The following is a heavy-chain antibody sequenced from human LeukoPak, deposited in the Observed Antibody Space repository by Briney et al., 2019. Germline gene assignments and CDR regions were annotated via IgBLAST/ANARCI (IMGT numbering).Heavy chain of an antibody. D-gene: IGHD5-18*01. V-gene: IGHV3-21*01. J-gene: IGHJ4*02. CDR1: GFTFSTYS. CDR3: SRASGDTVDTTTMGSY. Sequence: GGSLRLSCAASGFTFSTYSMNWVRQAPGKGLEWVSSISSSSAYIYYADSVKGRFTISRDNAKNSLYLQMNSLRAEDTAVYYCSRASGDTVDTTTMGSYWGQGTLVTVSS. CDR2: ISSSSAYI.